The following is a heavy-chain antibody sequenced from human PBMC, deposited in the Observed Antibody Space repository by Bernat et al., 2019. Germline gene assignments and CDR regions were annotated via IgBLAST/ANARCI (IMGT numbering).Heavy chain of an antibody. CDR2: ILSNDEK. CDR1: GFSLSSPKVG. D-gene: IGHD6-6*01. J-gene: IGHJ4*02. CDR3: ARIPDRTSFVSGFDY. Sequence: QVTLKESGPVLVKPSETLTLTCAVSGFSLSSPKVGVSWIRQPPGKALEWLTHILSNDEKSFNTFLKSRLSISKDTSKGQVVLTMTNMDPVDTATYYCARIPDRTSFVSGFDYWGQGILVTVSS. V-gene: IGHV2-26*01.